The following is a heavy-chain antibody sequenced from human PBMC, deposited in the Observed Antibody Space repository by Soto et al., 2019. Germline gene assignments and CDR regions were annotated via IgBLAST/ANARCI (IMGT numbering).Heavy chain of an antibody. CDR3: ARGFRSSSTSCYVPDYSNFPSVVCYGMDV. J-gene: IGHJ6*02. CDR1: GGTFSSYA. CDR2: IIPIFGTA. V-gene: IGHV1-69*13. Sequence: GASVKVSCKASGGTFSSYAISWVRQAPGQGLEWMGGIIPIFGTANYAQKFQGRVTITADESTSTAYMELSSLRSEDTAVYYCARGFRSSSTSCYVPDYSNFPSVVCYGMDVWGQGTTVTVSS. D-gene: IGHD2-2*01.